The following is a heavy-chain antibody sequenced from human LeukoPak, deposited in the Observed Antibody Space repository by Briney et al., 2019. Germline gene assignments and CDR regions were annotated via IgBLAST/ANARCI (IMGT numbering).Heavy chain of an antibody. CDR2: IYYSGST. CDR1: GGSISSSSYY. V-gene: IGHV4-39*07. D-gene: IGHD3-10*01. Sequence: PSETLSLTCTVSGGSISSSSYYWGWIRQPPGKGLDWIGIIYYSGSTYYNPSLKSRVTISVGTSKNQFSLKLSSVTAADTAVYYCARSVGLLWFGELHWFDPWGQGTLVTVSS. J-gene: IGHJ5*02. CDR3: ARSVGLLWFGELHWFDP.